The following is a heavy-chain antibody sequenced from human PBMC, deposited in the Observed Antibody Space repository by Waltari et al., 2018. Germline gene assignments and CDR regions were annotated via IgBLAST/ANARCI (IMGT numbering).Heavy chain of an antibody. CDR3: ARGLRQWLVLGYWFDP. CDR2: MNPNSGNT. D-gene: IGHD6-19*01. CDR1: GYNFTSDD. J-gene: IGHJ5*02. V-gene: IGHV1-8*02. Sequence: QVQLVQAGAEVKKPGASVKVSCKASGYNFTSDDFNRVRQANGQGLAWMGWMNPNSGNTGYAQKFQGRVTMTRNTSVSTAYMELSSLRSEDTAVYYCARGLRQWLVLGYWFDPWGQGTLVTVSS.